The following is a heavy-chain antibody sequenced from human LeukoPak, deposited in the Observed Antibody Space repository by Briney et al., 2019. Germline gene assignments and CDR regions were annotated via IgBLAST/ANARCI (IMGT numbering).Heavy chain of an antibody. D-gene: IGHD3-22*01. Sequence: GGSLRLSCAASGFTFSNYWMTRVRQAPGKGLEWVANIKQDGSEKYYVDSVKGRFTISRDNAKNSLNLQMNSLRAEDTAVYYCAGGSSGYKPYGMDVWGQGTTVTVSS. V-gene: IGHV3-7*04. CDR1: GFTFSNYW. CDR3: AGGSSGYKPYGMDV. J-gene: IGHJ6*02. CDR2: IKQDGSEK.